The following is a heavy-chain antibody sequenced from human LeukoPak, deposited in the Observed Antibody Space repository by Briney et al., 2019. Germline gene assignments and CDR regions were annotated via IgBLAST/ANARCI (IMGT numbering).Heavy chain of an antibody. CDR1: GFTFSSYW. Sequence: GALRLSCAASGFTFSSYWMSWVRQAPGEGLEWVANIKQDGSEKYYVDSVKGRFTISRDNAKNSLYLQMNSLRAEDTAVYYCARDLEWDRYYYYGMDVWGQGTTVTVSS. J-gene: IGHJ6*02. CDR2: IKQDGSEK. V-gene: IGHV3-7*03. D-gene: IGHD3-3*01. CDR3: ARDLEWDRYYYYGMDV.